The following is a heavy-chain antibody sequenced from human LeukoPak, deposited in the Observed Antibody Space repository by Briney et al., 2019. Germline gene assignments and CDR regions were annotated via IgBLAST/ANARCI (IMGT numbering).Heavy chain of an antibody. J-gene: IGHJ4*02. D-gene: IGHD3-16*02. CDR2: IYHSGST. V-gene: IGHV4-30-2*01. CDR3: AGVNRWRFDY. Sequence: SETLSLTCAVSGGSISSGGYSWSWIRQPPGKGLEWIGYIYHSGSTYYNPSLKSRVTISVDRSKNQFSLKLSSVTAADTAVYYCAGVNRWRFDYWGQGTLVTVSS. CDR1: GGSISSGGYS.